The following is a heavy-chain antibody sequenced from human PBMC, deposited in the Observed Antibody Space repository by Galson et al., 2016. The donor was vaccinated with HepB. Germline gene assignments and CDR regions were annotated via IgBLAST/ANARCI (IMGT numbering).Heavy chain of an antibody. D-gene: IGHD6-6*01. CDR1: GGPFSNFA. V-gene: IGHV1-69*13. Sequence: SVKVSCKASGGPFSNFAIIWVRQAPGHGLEWMGGIIPMFGTADYAQKFQGRVTITADESTSTAYLEVTSLRSDDTAVYYCGRHFEGSSAGWGYWGQGTLVTVSS. CDR2: IIPMFGTA. J-gene: IGHJ4*02. CDR3: GRHFEGSSAGWGY.